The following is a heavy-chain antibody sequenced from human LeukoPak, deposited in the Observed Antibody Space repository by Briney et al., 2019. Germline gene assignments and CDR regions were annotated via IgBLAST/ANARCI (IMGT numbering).Heavy chain of an antibody. CDR2: ISGSAATT. CDR3: AKNGKYQLLGSWCDS. CDR1: GFTFSSYA. D-gene: IGHD2-2*01. J-gene: IGHJ5*01. Sequence: GGSLRLSCAASGFTFSSYAMSWVRQAPGKGLEWASAISGSAATTYYADSVKGRFTISRDNSKNTLYVQMDSLGGDDTAVYYCAKNGKYQLLGSWCDSWGQGTLVTVSS. V-gene: IGHV3-23*01.